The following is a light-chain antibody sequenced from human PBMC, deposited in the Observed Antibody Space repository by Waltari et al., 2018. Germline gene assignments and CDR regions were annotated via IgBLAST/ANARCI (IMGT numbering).Light chain of an antibody. J-gene: IGLJ2*01. CDR1: SSDVGGYNY. Sequence: QSALTQPASVSGSPGQSIAISCTGTSSDVGGYNYVSWYQQHPGKAPKFMIYEVTKRPSGGPDRFAGSKSGITASLTVSGLQAEDEAYYYCSSYADNKGVFGGGTKLTVL. CDR2: EVT. CDR3: SSYADNKGV. V-gene: IGLV2-8*01.